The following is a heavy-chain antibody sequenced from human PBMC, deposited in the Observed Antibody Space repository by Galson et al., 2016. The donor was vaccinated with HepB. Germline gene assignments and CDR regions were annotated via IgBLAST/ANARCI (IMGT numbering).Heavy chain of an antibody. Sequence: SVKVSCKASSYTFSSYSILWVRQAPGQGLEWMGWVSTYNGNTNSAQKLQGRVTMTTDTSTTTAYMELRTLRSDDTAVYYCARGGGRGYTYTGDYWGQGTLVTVSS. CDR2: VSTYNGNT. J-gene: IGHJ4*02. D-gene: IGHD5-18*01. V-gene: IGHV1-18*04. CDR3: ARGGGRGYTYTGDY. CDR1: SYTFSSYS.